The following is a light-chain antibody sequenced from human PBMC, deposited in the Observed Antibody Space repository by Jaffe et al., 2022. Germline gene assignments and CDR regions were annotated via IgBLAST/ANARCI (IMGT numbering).Light chain of an antibody. CDR2: SDD. CDR3: AAWDDSLIGRL. J-gene: IGLJ6*01. V-gene: IGLV1-44*01. Sequence: QSVLTQPPSVSGTPGQRVTISCSGGSSNIGVNTVNWYQQFPGTAPKIVIYSDDQRPSGVPDRFSGSKSGTSASLAISGLQSEDEADYYCAAWDDSLIGRLFGSGTKVTVL. CDR1: SSNIGVNT.